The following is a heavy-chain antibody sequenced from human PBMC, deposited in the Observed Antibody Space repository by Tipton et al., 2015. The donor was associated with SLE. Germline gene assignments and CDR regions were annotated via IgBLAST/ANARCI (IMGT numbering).Heavy chain of an antibody. V-gene: IGHV4-31*03. J-gene: IGHJ4*02. Sequence: TLSLTCIVSGGSISSGGYYWTWIRQLPGKGLEWIGYIYYSGNTYYNPFLRSRVTISADTSKNQFSLKLTSVTAADTAVYYCARDPKYWGQGTLVIVSS. CDR1: GGSISSGGYY. CDR2: IYYSGNT. CDR3: ARDPKY.